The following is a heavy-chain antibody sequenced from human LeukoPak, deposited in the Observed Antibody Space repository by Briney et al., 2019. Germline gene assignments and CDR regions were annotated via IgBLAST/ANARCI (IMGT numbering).Heavy chain of an antibody. CDR2: IKGDGSQK. V-gene: IGHV3-7*01. CDR1: GFTFSECW. Sequence: GGSLRLSCAASGFTFSECWMSWVRQAPGKGPEWVANIKGDGSQKHYLDSVKRRFTISRDNAKNSVYLQMNGLRAEDTAVYYCVSRLVPGLSWGQGTLVIVSS. CDR3: VSRLVPGLS. D-gene: IGHD4-11*01. J-gene: IGHJ4*02.